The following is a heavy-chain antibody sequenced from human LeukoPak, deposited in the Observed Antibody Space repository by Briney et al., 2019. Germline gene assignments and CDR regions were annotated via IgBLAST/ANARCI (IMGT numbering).Heavy chain of an antibody. Sequence: PSETLSLTCTVSGGSISSYYWSWIRQPAGKGLEWIGRIYTSGSTNYNPSLKSRVTMSVDTSKNQFSLKLSSVTAADTAVYYCARVSCSSTSCYTGFDPWGQGTLVTVSS. J-gene: IGHJ5*02. V-gene: IGHV4-4*07. CDR2: IYTSGST. CDR3: ARVSCSSTSCYTGFDP. D-gene: IGHD2-2*02. CDR1: GGSISSYY.